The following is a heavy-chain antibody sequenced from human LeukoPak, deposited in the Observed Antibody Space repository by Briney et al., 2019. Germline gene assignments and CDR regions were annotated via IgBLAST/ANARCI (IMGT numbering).Heavy chain of an antibody. CDR1: GFTFGDYA. CDR2: IRSKAYGGTT. J-gene: IGHJ5*02. Sequence: GGSLRLSCTASGFTFGDYAMSWFRQAPGKGLEWVGFIRSKAYGGTTEYAASVKGRFTISRDDSKSIAYLQMNSLRAEDTAVYYCARVRSGSYNWFDPWGQGTLVTVSS. CDR3: ARVRSGSYNWFDP. V-gene: IGHV3-49*03. D-gene: IGHD1-26*01.